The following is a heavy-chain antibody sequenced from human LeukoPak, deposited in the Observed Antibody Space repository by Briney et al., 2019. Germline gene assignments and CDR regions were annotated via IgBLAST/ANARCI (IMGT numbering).Heavy chain of an antibody. CDR2: INHSGST. CDR1: GGSFNGYY. Sequence: PSETLSLTCAVYGGSFNGYYWSWIRQPPGKGLEWIGEINHSGSTNYNPSLKSRVTISVDTSKNQFSLKLSSVTAADTAVYYCARGRAMVRGVISFGYYFDYWGQGTLVTVSS. V-gene: IGHV4-34*01. CDR3: ARGRAMVRGVISFGYYFDY. J-gene: IGHJ4*02. D-gene: IGHD3-10*01.